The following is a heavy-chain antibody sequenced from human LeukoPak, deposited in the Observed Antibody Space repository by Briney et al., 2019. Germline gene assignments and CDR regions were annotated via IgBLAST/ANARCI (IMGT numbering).Heavy chain of an antibody. D-gene: IGHD3-10*01. CDR1: GGSFTTYY. Sequence: SETLSLTCTVSGGSFTTYYWSWIRQPAAKGLEWIGHIYTSGTTNYNPSLKSRVTMSIDTSKNQFSLKLSSITAADTAVYYCARDAMYYYGSRTYFFFEYWGQGTLVTVSS. V-gene: IGHV4-4*07. CDR3: ARDAMYYYGSRTYFFFEY. CDR2: IYTSGTT. J-gene: IGHJ4*02.